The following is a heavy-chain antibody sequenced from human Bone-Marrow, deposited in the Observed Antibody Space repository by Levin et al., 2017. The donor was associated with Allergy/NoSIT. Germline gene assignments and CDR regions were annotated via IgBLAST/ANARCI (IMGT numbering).Heavy chain of an antibody. CDR1: GFTFNMYW. V-gene: IGHV3-74*01. Sequence: GGSLRLSCAASGFTFNMYWMHWVRQVPGKGLVWVSRINSDASSTSYADSVKGRFSISIENAKNTVYLQMNSLRAEDTAVYYCARVGRYDTNNFYRWWGAFDIWGQGTKVTVSS. D-gene: IGHD3-22*01. CDR2: INSDASST. J-gene: IGHJ3*02. CDR3: ARVGRYDTNNFYRWWGAFDI.